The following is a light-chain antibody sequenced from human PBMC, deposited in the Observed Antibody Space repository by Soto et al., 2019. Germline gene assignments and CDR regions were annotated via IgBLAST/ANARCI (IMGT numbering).Light chain of an antibody. V-gene: IGLV3-21*02. CDR3: HVWDSSSEHV. CDR2: DDS. J-gene: IGLJ1*01. CDR1: NIGSKS. Sequence: SYELTQPPSGSVAPGQTARIPCAGNNIGSKSVHWYQQKPGQAPVLVVADDSDRPSGIPERFSGSNPGNTATLTISRVEAGDEADYFCHVWDSSSEHVFGPGTKVTVL.